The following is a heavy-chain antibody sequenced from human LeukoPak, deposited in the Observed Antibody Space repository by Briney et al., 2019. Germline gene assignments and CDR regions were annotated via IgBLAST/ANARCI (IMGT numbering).Heavy chain of an antibody. CDR1: GYTFTSYD. CDR3: ARFPQGCVIRYFDWSQGHYGMDV. CDR2: MNPNSGDT. D-gene: IGHD3-9*01. V-gene: IGHV1-8*01. Sequence: ASVKVSCKASGYTFTSYDINWVRQATGQGLEWMGWMNPNSGDTGYAQKFQGRVTMTRNTSISTAYMELSSLRSEDTAVYYCARFPQGCVIRYFDWSQGHYGMDVWGQGTTVTVSS. J-gene: IGHJ6*02.